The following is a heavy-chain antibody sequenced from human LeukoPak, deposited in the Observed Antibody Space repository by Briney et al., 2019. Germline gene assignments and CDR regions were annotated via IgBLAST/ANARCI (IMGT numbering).Heavy chain of an antibody. CDR1: GGSFSGYY. J-gene: IGHJ4*02. D-gene: IGHD1-26*01. V-gene: IGHV4-34*01. CDR3: ARVVSGSYRLDY. CDR2: INHSGST. Sequence: SETLSLTCAVYGGSFSGYYWSWIRQPPGKGLEWIGEINHSGSTNYNPSLKCRVTISVDTSKNQFSLKLSSVTAADTAVYYCARVVSGSYRLDYWGQGTLVTVSS.